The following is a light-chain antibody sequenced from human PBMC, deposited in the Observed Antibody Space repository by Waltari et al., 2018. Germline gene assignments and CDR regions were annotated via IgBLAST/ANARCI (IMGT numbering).Light chain of an antibody. CDR2: RNN. CDR1: SSNIGSNS. CDR3: ASWDDSLNGFYV. J-gene: IGLJ1*01. V-gene: IGLV1-44*01. Sequence: QSVLTQPPSASGTPGQRVTISCSGSSSNIGSNSVTWYQQLPGTAPKILIYRNNVRPSGVPDRFSGSKSGTSASLAISGLQSEDEADYYCASWDDSLNGFYVFGTGTNVAVL.